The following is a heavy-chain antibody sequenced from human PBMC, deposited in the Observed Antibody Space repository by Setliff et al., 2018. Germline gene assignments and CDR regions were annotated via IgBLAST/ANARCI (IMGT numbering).Heavy chain of an antibody. CDR3: ARINFYVSTAYYYAPHY. CDR1: GYTFTSYG. J-gene: IGHJ4*02. V-gene: IGHV1-18*01. D-gene: IGHD3-22*01. Sequence: GGSVKVSCKASGYTFTSYGISWVRQAPGRGLEWMAYINTYNGDTYYAQKFQGRVTMTTDTSTSTASMELGSLRSDDTAMYYCARINFYVSTAYYYAPHYWGQGTLVTVSS. CDR2: INTYNGDT.